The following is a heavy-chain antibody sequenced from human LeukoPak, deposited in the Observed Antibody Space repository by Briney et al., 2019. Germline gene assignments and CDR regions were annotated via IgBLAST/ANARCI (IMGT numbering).Heavy chain of an antibody. CDR3: AREGHSGSSIDY. CDR1: GYTFTGYY. Sequence: GASVKVSCKASGYTFTGYYMHWVRQAPGQGLEWMGWINPNSGDTNYAQKFQGRVTMTRDTSISTAYMELSRLRSDDTAVYYCAREGHSGSSIDYWGQGTLVTVSS. J-gene: IGHJ4*02. D-gene: IGHD1-26*01. V-gene: IGHV1-2*02. CDR2: INPNSGDT.